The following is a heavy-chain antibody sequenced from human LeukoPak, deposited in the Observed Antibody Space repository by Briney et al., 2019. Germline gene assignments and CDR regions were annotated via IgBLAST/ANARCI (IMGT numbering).Heavy chain of an antibody. CDR2: IKQDGSEK. Sequence: GGSLRLSCTVSGYTFSSYWMTWVRQAPGKGLEWVANIKQDGSEKYYVDSVKGQFTISRDNAKSSLYLQMNSLRAEDTAVYYCARDWGAGDDYWGQGTLVTVSS. D-gene: IGHD3-16*01. V-gene: IGHV3-7*01. J-gene: IGHJ4*02. CDR3: ARDWGAGDDY. CDR1: GYTFSSYW.